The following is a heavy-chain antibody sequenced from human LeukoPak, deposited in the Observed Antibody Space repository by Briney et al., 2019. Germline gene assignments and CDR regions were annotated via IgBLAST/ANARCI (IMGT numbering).Heavy chain of an antibody. V-gene: IGHV3-21*04. CDR3: AKPPGDYDITDNWFDP. D-gene: IGHD4-17*01. CDR2: ISSSSSYI. Sequence: PGGSLRLSCAASGFTFNIYTMNWVRQSPGKGLEWVSSISSSSSYIYYADSVKGRFTISRDNSKNTLYLQMNSLRAEDTAVYYCAKPPGDYDITDNWFDPWGQGTLVTVSS. CDR1: GFTFNIYT. J-gene: IGHJ5*02.